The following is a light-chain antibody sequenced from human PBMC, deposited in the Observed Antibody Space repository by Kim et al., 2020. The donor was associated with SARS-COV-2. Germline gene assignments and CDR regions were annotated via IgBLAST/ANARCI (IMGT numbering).Light chain of an antibody. CDR1: SLRSYY. CDR2: GRN. CDR3: QSRDSGGNVL. J-gene: IGLJ2*01. Sequence: SSELTQDPAVSVALGQTVRITCQGDSLRSYYATWYQQRPRQALVLVIYGRNNRPSGIPDRFSGSSSGNTASLTISGAQAEDGADFYCQSRDSGGNVLFGGGTKLTVL. V-gene: IGLV3-19*01.